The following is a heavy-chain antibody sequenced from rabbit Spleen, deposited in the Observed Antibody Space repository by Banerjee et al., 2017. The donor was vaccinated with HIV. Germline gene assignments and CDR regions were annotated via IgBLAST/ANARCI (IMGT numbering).Heavy chain of an antibody. CDR2: IYTGDGST. CDR1: GFDFSSSYY. J-gene: IGHJ4*01. Sequence: QEQLVESGGGLVKPGGTLTLTCKASGFDFSSSYYMCWVRQAPGKGLELIGCIYTGDGSTYYASWAKGRVTISKTSSTTVTLQMTSLTAADTATYFCAREVAARFKLWGQGTLVTVS. CDR3: AREVAARFKL. D-gene: IGHD4-1*01. V-gene: IGHV1S45*01.